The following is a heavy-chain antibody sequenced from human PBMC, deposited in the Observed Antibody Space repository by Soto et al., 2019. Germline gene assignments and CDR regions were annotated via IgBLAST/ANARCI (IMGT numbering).Heavy chain of an antibody. CDR2: ISGYNGNT. J-gene: IGHJ6*02. CDR3: AATGGNSFGLDV. V-gene: IGHV1-18*01. Sequence: ASVKVSCKSSDNTFTHYGINWVRQSPGQGLEWMGWISGYNGNTKYAQKFQDRVTMSADTSTRTAFMEVRSLTSYDTGVYFCAATGGNSFGLDVWGQGTTVTVSS. CDR1: DNTFTHYG. D-gene: IGHD2-8*02.